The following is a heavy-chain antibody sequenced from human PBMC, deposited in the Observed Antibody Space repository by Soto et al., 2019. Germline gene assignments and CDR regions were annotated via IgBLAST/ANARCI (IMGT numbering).Heavy chain of an antibody. V-gene: IGHV3-74*01. CDR3: ARERALTVNTVKGMDV. D-gene: IGHD4-4*01. CDR1: GFPFSPYW. J-gene: IGHJ6*02. Sequence: GGSLRLSCAASGFPFSPYWMHWVRQDPGKGLVWVSHINSDGSTTNYADSAKGRFTISRDNAKNTLYLQMNSLRAEDTAVYYCARERALTVNTVKGMDVWGQGTPVTVSS. CDR2: INSDGSTT.